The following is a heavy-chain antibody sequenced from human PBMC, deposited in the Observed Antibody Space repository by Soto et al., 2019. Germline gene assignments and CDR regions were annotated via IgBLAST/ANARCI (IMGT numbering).Heavy chain of an antibody. V-gene: IGHV3-23*01. D-gene: IGHD5-12*01. Sequence: EVQLLESGGGLVQPGGSLRLSCAASGFTFSSYAMSWVRQAPGKGLEWVSAISGSGGSTYYADSVKGRFTISRDNSKNTLYLQMNRLRAEDTAVYYCAKDLSGGHSGYEWYYFDYWGQGTLVTVSS. J-gene: IGHJ4*02. CDR3: AKDLSGGHSGYEWYYFDY. CDR2: ISGSGGST. CDR1: GFTFSSYA.